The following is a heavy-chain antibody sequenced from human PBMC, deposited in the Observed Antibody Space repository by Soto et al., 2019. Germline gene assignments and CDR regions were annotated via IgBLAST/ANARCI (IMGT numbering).Heavy chain of an antibody. V-gene: IGHV1-46*01. CDR2: INPSGDRT. CDR1: GFSFSDYF. J-gene: IGHJ6*02. Sequence: ASVKVSCKASGFSFSDYFMHWVRQAPGQGLEWMGIINPSGDRTDYAQKFQGRVTITRDTSTSTVYMELRSLRSDDTAVYYCAREGFWSGYSPYYYYGMDVWGQGTTVTVSS. D-gene: IGHD3-3*01. CDR3: AREGFWSGYSPYYYYGMDV.